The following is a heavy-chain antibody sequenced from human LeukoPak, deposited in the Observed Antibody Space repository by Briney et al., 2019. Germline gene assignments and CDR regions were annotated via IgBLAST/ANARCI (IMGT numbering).Heavy chain of an antibody. CDR2: IYYSGST. CDR1: GGSISSSSYY. V-gene: IGHV4-39*01. CDR3: ARHTSKGRSYMN. D-gene: IGHD1-26*01. Sequence: SETLSLTCTVSGGSISSSSYYWGWIRQPPGKGLEWIGSIYYSGSTYYNPSLKSRVTISVDTSKNQFSLKLSSVTAADTAVYYCARHTSKGRSYMNWGQGTLVTVSS. J-gene: IGHJ4*02.